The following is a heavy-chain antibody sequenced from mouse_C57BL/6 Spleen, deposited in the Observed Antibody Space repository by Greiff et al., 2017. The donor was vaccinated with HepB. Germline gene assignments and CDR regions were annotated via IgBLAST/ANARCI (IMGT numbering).Heavy chain of an antibody. J-gene: IGHJ3*01. Sequence: VQLQQSGPGLVQPSQSLSITCTVSGFSLTSYCVHWVRQSPGKGLVWLGVIWSGGSTDYHAAFISRLSISNDNSKSQVFFMMNSLQADDTAIYYYARWDDYGEPWFAYWGQGTLVTVSA. V-gene: IGHV2-2*01. CDR3: ARWDDYGEPWFAY. D-gene: IGHD2-4*01. CDR2: IWSGGST. CDR1: GFSLTSYC.